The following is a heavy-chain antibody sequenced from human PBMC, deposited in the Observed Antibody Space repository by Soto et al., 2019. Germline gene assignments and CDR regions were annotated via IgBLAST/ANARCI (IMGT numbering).Heavy chain of an antibody. CDR2: ISGSGGST. CDR3: ATQGVVVTAIDAFDI. V-gene: IGHV3-23*01. Sequence: GGSLRLSCAASGFTFSSYAMSWVRQAPGKGLEWVSAISGSGGSTYYADSVKGRFTNSRDNSKNTLYLQMNSLRAEDTAVYYCATQGVVVTAIDAFDIWGQGTMVTVSS. CDR1: GFTFSSYA. D-gene: IGHD2-21*02. J-gene: IGHJ3*02.